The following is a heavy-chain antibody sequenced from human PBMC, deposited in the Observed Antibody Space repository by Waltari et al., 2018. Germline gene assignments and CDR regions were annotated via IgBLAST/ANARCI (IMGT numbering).Heavy chain of an antibody. J-gene: IGHJ4*02. CDR3: ARGRIVGATIRAFDY. D-gene: IGHD1-26*01. V-gene: IGHV4-34*01. CDR2: INHSGST. Sequence: QVQLQQWGAGLLKPSETLSLTCAVYGGSFSGYYWSWIRQPPGKGLEWIGEINHSGSTNYNPSLKSRVTISVDTSKNQFSLKLSSVTAADTAVYYCARGRIVGATIRAFDYCGQGTLVTVSS. CDR1: GGSFSGYY.